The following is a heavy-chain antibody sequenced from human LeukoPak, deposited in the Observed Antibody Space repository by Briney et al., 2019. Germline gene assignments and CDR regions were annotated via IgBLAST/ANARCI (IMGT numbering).Heavy chain of an antibody. D-gene: IGHD3-22*01. CDR3: ARGLDYYDSGGIDAFDI. CDR2: ISAYNGNT. Sequence: ASVKVSCKASGYTFTSYGISWVRQAPGQGLEWMGWISAYNGNTNYAQKLQGRVTMTTDTSTSTAYMELRSLRSDDTAVYYCARGLDYYDSGGIDAFDIWGQGTMVTVSS. V-gene: IGHV1-18*01. CDR1: GYTFTSYG. J-gene: IGHJ3*02.